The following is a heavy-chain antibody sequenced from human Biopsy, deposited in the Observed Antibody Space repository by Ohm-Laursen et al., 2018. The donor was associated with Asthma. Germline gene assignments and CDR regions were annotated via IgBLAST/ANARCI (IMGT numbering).Heavy chain of an antibody. CDR3: ARVLRYGDIFFGMDV. Sequence: SHTLSLTWTVSGGYIDSHDWSWCWIRQSPGKGLQWLGYAHFSGSTHYNPSLERRVRMSVDTSKSQVSLSLRSVSAADTAVYFCARVLRYGDIFFGMDVWGQGTTVTVSS. CDR2: AHFSGST. D-gene: IGHD4-17*01. V-gene: IGHV4-30-4*08. CDR1: GGYIDSHDWS. J-gene: IGHJ6*01.